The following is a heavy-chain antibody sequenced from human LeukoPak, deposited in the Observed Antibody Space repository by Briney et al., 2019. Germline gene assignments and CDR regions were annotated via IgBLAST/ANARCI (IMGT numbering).Heavy chain of an antibody. CDR1: GFTVSSNY. Sequence: TRGSLRLSCAASGFTVSSNYMSWVRQAPGMGLQWVSTIRGSGGNTYYADSVKGRFTIYRDNSKNTLYLQMSSLRGDDTAVYYCAKAYSARVVVLSTTMDYWGQGTLVT. J-gene: IGHJ4*02. CDR3: AKAYSARVVVLSTTMDY. CDR2: IRGSGGNT. V-gene: IGHV3-23*01. D-gene: IGHD3-22*01.